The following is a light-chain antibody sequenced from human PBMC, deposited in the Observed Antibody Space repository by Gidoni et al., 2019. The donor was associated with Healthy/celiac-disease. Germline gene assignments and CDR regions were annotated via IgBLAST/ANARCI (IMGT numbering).Light chain of an antibody. CDR3: QQRSNCPLT. CDR1: QSVSSY. CDR2: DAT. V-gene: IGKV3-11*01. J-gene: IGKJ4*01. Sequence: DIVLTQSPATMSLSPGERATLSCRASQSVSSYLSWYQQNPGQAPRLLIYDATNRATGSPARFSGSGSGTYFTLTISRLAPEDFAVYYCQQRSNCPLTFGRGTQVEIK.